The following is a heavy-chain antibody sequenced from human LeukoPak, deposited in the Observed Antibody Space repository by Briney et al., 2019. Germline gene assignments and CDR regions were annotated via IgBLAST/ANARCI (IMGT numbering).Heavy chain of an antibody. Sequence: GGSLRLSCAASGFTFSSYAMSWVRQAPGKGLEWVSAISGSGGSTYYADSVKGRFTVSRDNPKNTLSLQMNSLRGEDTAIYYCADHFPYCSRGSCSYFDHWGQGTLVTVSS. J-gene: IGHJ4*02. V-gene: IGHV3-23*01. D-gene: IGHD2-15*01. CDR2: ISGSGGST. CDR1: GFTFSSYA. CDR3: ADHFPYCSRGSCSYFDH.